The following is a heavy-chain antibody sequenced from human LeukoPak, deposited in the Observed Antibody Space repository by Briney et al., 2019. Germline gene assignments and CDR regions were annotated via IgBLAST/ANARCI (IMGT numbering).Heavy chain of an antibody. V-gene: IGHV3-30*02. CDR3: AKSRLIYCTGGGCYGMDV. Sequence: PGGSLRLSCAASGFTFSSYAMHCLRQAPGKAREGVAFIRHDGSNRYYADSVKGRFTISRDNSKNTLYLQMNNLRAADTAIYYCAKSRLIYCTGGGCYGMDVWGQGTTVSVSS. CDR2: IRHDGSNR. CDR1: GFTFSSYA. J-gene: IGHJ6*02. D-gene: IGHD2-8*02.